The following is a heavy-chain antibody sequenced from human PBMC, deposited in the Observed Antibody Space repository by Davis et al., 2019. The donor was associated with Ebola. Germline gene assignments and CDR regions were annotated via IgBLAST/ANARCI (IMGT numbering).Heavy chain of an antibody. V-gene: IGHV3-23*01. J-gene: IGHJ6*02. CDR2: ISGSGTST. CDR1: GFTISSYA. D-gene: IGHD4-17*01. CDR3: AKFGQGDYNYYYYGMDV. Sequence: PGGSLRLSCAASGFTISSYAMSWVRQAPGKGLEWVLAISGSGTSTYYADSVKGRFTISRDNSKNTLYLQMNSLRAEDTAVYYCAKFGQGDYNYYYYGMDVWGQGTTVTVSS.